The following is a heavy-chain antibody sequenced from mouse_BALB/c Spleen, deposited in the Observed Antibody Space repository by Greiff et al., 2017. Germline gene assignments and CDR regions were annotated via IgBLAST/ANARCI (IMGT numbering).Heavy chain of an antibody. D-gene: IGHD2-10*02. Sequence: EVKLVESGGGLVKPGGSLKLSCAASGFTFSSYAMSWVRQTPEKRLEWVASISSGGSTYYPDSVKGRFTISRDNARNILYLQMSSLRSEDTAMYYCARREYGNLRYYYAMDYWGQGTSVTVSS. V-gene: IGHV5-6-5*01. CDR3: ARREYGNLRYYYAMDY. J-gene: IGHJ4*01. CDR1: GFTFSSYA. CDR2: ISSGGST.